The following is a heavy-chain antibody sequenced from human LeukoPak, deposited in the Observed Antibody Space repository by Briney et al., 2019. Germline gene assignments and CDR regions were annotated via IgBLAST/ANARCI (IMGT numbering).Heavy chain of an antibody. V-gene: IGHV3-23*01. Sequence: GGSLRLSCAASGFTFSSYAMSWVRQAPGKGLEWVSAISGSGGSTYYADPVKGRFTISRDNSKNTLYLQMNSLRAEDTAVYYCAKDPSITIFGVVTEYFQHWGQGTLVTVSS. CDR3: AKDPSITIFGVVTEYFQH. J-gene: IGHJ1*01. D-gene: IGHD3-3*01. CDR1: GFTFSSYA. CDR2: ISGSGGST.